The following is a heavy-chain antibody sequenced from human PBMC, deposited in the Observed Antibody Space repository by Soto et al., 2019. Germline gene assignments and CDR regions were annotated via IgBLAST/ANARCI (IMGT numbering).Heavy chain of an antibody. D-gene: IGHD6-6*01. CDR1: GFIFSRYA. CDR3: ARFSSSSILYYNYGLDV. J-gene: IGHJ6*02. Sequence: GGSLRLSCTASGFIFSRYAMHWVRQAPGKGLEWVAFISSDGSEKYYADSVKGRFTISRDNSKHTLSLQIFSLRAEDTAVFYCARFSSSSILYYNYGLDVWGQGTAVTVSS. V-gene: IGHV3-30-3*01. CDR2: ISSDGSEK.